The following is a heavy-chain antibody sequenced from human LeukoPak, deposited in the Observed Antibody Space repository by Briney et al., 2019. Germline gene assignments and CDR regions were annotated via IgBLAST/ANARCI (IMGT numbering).Heavy chain of an antibody. V-gene: IGHV1-69*13. CDR2: IIPIFGTA. J-gene: IGHJ4*02. CDR1: GGTLSSYA. Sequence: SVKVSCKASGGTLSSYAISWVRQAPGQGLERMGGIIPIFGTANYAQKFQGRVTITADESTSTAYMELSSLRSEDTAVYYCASRRDGYNSPVDFHYWGQGTLVTVSS. D-gene: IGHD5-24*01. CDR3: ASRRDGYNSPVDFHY.